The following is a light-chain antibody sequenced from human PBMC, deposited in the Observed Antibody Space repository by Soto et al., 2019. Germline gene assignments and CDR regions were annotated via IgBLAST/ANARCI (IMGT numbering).Light chain of an antibody. CDR2: DVS. CDR1: QSITNW. CDR3: QQYHSFSRT. V-gene: IGKV1-5*01. J-gene: IGKJ2*02. Sequence: DIQMTQSPSTLSASAGDRVTLTCRASQSITNWLAWYQQKPGQAPRLLIHDVSTMPTGVPSRFSGSGSGTEFTLTISSLQSEDFATYYCQQYHSFSRTFGQGTKVEIK.